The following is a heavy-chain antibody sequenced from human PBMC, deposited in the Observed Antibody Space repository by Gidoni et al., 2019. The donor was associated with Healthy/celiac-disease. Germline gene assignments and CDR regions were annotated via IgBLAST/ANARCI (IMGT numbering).Heavy chain of an antibody. J-gene: IGHJ4*02. CDR1: GFTFSSDA. V-gene: IGHV3-23*01. CDR3: AKVWGGYYYDSSGPIDY. D-gene: IGHD3-22*01. Sequence: EVQLLESGGGLVQPGGSLRLSCAASGFTFSSDAMSWVRQAPGKGLEWVSAISGSGGSTYYADSVKGRFTISRDNSKNTLYLQMNSLRAEDTAVYYCAKVWGGYYYDSSGPIDYWGQGTLVTVSS. CDR2: ISGSGGST.